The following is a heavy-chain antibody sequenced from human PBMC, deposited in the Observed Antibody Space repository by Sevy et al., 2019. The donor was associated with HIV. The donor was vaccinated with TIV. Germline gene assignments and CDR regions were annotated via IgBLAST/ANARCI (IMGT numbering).Heavy chain of an antibody. Sequence: GGSLRLSCAASGFTFSKYSMSWVRQPPGKGLEWVSTLSFGCGEINYADSVKGRFTTSRDNSKSSVYLPMNNLRPEDTAVYYSAREGCTNPHDSWGQGTLVTVSS. J-gene: IGHJ4*02. CDR2: LSFGCGEI. V-gene: IGHV3-23*01. CDR1: GFTFSKYS. D-gene: IGHD2-8*01. CDR3: AREGCTNPHDS.